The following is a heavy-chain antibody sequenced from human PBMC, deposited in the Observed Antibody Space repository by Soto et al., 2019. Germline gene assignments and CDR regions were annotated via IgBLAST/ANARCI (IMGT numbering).Heavy chain of an antibody. V-gene: IGHV1-46*01. CDR1: GGTFSSYY. D-gene: IGHD3-10*01. CDR3: ARELGGSGSYLQIYYYYYGMDV. CDR2: INPSGGST. J-gene: IGHJ6*02. Sequence: ASVNVSCKASGGTFSSYYMHWVRQAPGQGLEWMGIINPSGGSTSYAQKFQGRVTMTRDTSTSTVYMELSSLRSEDTAVYYCARELGGSGSYLQIYYYYYGMDVWGQGTTVTVSS.